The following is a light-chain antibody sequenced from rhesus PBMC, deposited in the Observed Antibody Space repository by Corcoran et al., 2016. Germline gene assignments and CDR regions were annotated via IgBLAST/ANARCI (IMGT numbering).Light chain of an antibody. CDR3: SSYDAIDIYI. V-gene: IGLV2-11*01. Sequence: QSAPIQSPSVSGSPGQSVTIACTGTSSDMGRYNYVSWYRQQPGTTTKLMMYKVNMRPLGVSDRFSGSKSANTASLTISGLQADVAGDYYCSSYDAIDIYIFGSGTRLTVL. CDR2: KVN. J-gene: IGLJ1*01. CDR1: SSDMGRYNY.